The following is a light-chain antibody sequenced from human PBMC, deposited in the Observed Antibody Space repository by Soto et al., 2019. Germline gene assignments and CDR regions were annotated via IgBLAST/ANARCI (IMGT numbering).Light chain of an antibody. Sequence: QSALTQPASVSGSPGQSITISCTGTSSDVGGYNYVSWYQQHPGKAPKLMIYDVSNRPSGGSNRFSGSKSGNTASLTISGLKAEDEADYYCSSYTSSSTRVFGGGTKLTVL. CDR1: SSDVGGYNY. CDR3: SSYTSSSTRV. J-gene: IGLJ2*01. V-gene: IGLV2-14*01. CDR2: DVS.